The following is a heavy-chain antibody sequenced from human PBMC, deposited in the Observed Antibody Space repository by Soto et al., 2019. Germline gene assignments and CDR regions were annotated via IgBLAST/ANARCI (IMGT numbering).Heavy chain of an antibody. CDR2: ISSSSSYI. J-gene: IGHJ4*02. CDR1: GFTFSSYS. Sequence: GGSLRLSCAASGFTFSSYSMNWVRQAPGKGLEWVSSISSSSSYIYYADSVKGRFTISRDNAKNSLYLQMNSLRAEDTAVYYCASEIVVVVAANPNGVDYWGQGTLVTVSS. V-gene: IGHV3-21*01. CDR3: ASEIVVVVAANPNGVDY. D-gene: IGHD2-15*01.